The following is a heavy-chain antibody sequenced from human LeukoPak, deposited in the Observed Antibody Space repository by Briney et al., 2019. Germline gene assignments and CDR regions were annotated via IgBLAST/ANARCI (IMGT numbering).Heavy chain of an antibody. J-gene: IGHJ4*02. CDR3: ARRGSSYGDSMDY. V-gene: IGHV3-7*01. Sequence: PGGTLRLSCAASGFTSSSYWMSWVRQAPGKGLEWVGNIKQDGSEKYYVDSVKGRFTISRDNSKNTLYLQMGSLRAEDMAVYYCARRGSSYGDSMDYWGQGTLVTVSS. CDR2: IKQDGSEK. CDR1: GFTSSSYW. D-gene: IGHD4-17*01.